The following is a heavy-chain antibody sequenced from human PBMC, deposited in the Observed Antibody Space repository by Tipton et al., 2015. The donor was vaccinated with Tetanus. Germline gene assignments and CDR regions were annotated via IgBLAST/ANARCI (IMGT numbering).Heavy chain of an antibody. CDR1: GYSFTSYW. Sequence: EVQLVQSGAEVKKPGESLKISCKGSGYSFTSYWIGWVRQMPGIGLAWMRIIYPGDSDTRYSSSFQGQVNISADKSISTAYLRWSSLKASDTAMYYCARATTVTTSGLGWFDPWGQGTLVTVSS. J-gene: IGHJ5*02. D-gene: IGHD4-11*01. CDR2: IYPGDSDT. CDR3: ARATTVTTSGLGWFDP. V-gene: IGHV5-51*01.